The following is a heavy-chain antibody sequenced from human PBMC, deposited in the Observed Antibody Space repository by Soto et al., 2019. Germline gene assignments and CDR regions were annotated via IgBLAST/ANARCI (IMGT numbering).Heavy chain of an antibody. CDR3: ARQGPVAATTAVDC. CDR2: IDPSDSYT. CDR1: GYSFTTYW. Sequence: EVQLVQSGAEVKKPGESLRISCKGSGYSFTTYWISWVRQMPGKGLEWMGRIDPSDSYTYNSPSFQGHVTISADKSXSTAYLQGSSLKDSDTAMYYCARQGPVAATTAVDCWGQGTLVTVSS. V-gene: IGHV5-10-1*01. J-gene: IGHJ4*02. D-gene: IGHD6-19*01.